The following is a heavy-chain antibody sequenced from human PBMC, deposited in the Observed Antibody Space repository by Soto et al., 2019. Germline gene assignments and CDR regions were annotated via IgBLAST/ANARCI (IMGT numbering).Heavy chain of an antibody. Sequence: GGSLRLSCAASGFTFSNAWMSWVRQAPGKGLEWVGRIKSKTDGGTTDYAAPVKGIFTISRDDSKNTLYLQMNSLKTEDTAVYYCTTDPPPYSSGWYLFDYWGQGTLVTVSS. J-gene: IGHJ4*02. D-gene: IGHD6-19*01. CDR3: TTDPPPYSSGWYLFDY. CDR2: IKSKTDGGTT. V-gene: IGHV3-15*01. CDR1: GFTFSNAW.